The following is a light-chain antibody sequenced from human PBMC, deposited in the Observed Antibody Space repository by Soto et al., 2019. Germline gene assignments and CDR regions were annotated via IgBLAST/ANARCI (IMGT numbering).Light chain of an antibody. CDR3: QQLSNWPPLT. J-gene: IGKJ4*01. V-gene: IGKV3-11*01. Sequence: EIVLTQSPATLSLSPGERATLSCRASQSVSSYLAWYQQKPGQAPRLLIYDASNRATGIPARFSGSGSGTDFTLTINSREPEDFAVYYCQQLSNWPPLTFGGGTKVEIK. CDR1: QSVSSY. CDR2: DAS.